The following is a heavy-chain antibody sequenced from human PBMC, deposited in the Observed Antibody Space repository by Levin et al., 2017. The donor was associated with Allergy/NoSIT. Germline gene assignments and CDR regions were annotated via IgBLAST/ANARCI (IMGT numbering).Heavy chain of an antibody. CDR1: GFTFSSYN. J-gene: IGHJ4*02. D-gene: IGHD3-10*01. V-gene: IGHV3-48*01. CDR2: ISSSSTTI. CDR3: ADGSGTY. Sequence: PGGSLRLSCAASGFTFSSYNMNWVRQAPGKGLEWVSYISSSSTTIYYADSVKGRFTISRDNAKNSLYLQMNSLGAEDTAVYYCADGSGTYWGQGTLVTVSS.